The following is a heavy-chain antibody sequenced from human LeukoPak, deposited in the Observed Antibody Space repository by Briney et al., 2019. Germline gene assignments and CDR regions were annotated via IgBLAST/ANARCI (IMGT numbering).Heavy chain of an antibody. CDR3: ASSIAVAGVDY. CDR1: GGSFSGYY. CDR2: INHSGST. V-gene: IGHV4-34*01. D-gene: IGHD6-19*01. Sequence: SETLSLTCAVYGGSFSGYYWSWIRQPPGKGLEWIGEINHSGSTNYNPSLKSRVTISVDASNDQFSLKLSSVTAADTAVYYWASSIAVAGVDYWGQGTLVTVSS. J-gene: IGHJ4*02.